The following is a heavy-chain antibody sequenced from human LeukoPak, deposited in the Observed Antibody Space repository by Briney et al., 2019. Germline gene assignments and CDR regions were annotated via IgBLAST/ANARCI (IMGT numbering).Heavy chain of an antibody. CDR3: ATDISWFAP. V-gene: IGHV4-4*07. Sequence: SETLSLTCTVSGGSISSYYWSWIRQPAGKGLEWIGRISASGSTNYAPSLRSRVTMSVDTSTKQFSLKLTSVTAADPAVYYCATDISWFAPGGRGTLATVSS. J-gene: IGHJ5*02. CDR1: GGSISSYY. CDR2: ISASGST.